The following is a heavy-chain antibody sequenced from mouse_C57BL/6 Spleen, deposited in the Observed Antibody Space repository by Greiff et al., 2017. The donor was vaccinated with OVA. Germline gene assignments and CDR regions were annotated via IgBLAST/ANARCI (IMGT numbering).Heavy chain of an antibody. CDR1: GFNIKDYY. Sequence: VQLQQSGAELVKPGASVKLSCTASGFNIKDYYMHWVKQRTEQGLEWIGRIDPEDGETKYAPNFTGKATITADTSSNTAYLQLSSLTSEDTSGYYCARSHYYGSSDVLDDWGQGTTLTVSS. V-gene: IGHV14-2*01. D-gene: IGHD1-1*01. CDR3: ARSHYYGSSDVLDD. J-gene: IGHJ2*01. CDR2: IDPEDGET.